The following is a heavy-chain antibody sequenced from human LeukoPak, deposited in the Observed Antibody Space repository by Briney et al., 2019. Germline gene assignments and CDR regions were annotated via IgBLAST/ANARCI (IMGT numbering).Heavy chain of an antibody. J-gene: IGHJ4*02. CDR1: GGSISSSSYY. V-gene: IGHV4-61*02. Sequence: SETLSLTCTVSGGSISSSSYYWSWIRQPAGKGLEWIGRIYTSGGTVYNPSLKSRVTMSVDTSKNQFSLKLSSVTAADTAVYYCARGVFYYDTSGRGYYFDYWGQGTLVTVSS. D-gene: IGHD3-22*01. CDR2: IYTSGGT. CDR3: ARGVFYYDTSGRGYYFDY.